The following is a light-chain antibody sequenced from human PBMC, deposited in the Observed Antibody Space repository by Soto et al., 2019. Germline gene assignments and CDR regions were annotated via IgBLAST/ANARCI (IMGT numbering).Light chain of an antibody. J-gene: IGKJ5*01. CDR3: QQYGSSLFT. CDR2: GAS. Sequence: EVVLTQSPGTRSLSPGERATLSCRASQRVSSGYLAWYQQKPGQAPRLLIYGASSRATGIPARFSGSGSRTDFTLTISSLEPEDFAVYYCQQYGSSLFTFGQGTRLEIK. V-gene: IGKV3-20*01. CDR1: QRVSSGY.